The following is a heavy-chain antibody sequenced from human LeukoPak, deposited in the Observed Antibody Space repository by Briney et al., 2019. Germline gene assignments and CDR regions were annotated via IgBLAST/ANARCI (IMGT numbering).Heavy chain of an antibody. V-gene: IGHV4-59*08. J-gene: IGHJ4*02. Sequence: SETLSLTCTVSGDSISGFYWNLIRQPPGKGPEWIGYIHYSGSTNYNPSLKSRVTISLDTSKKQFSLQLSSVTAADTGVYYCARRPQNSGGDDGPSGLDYWAQGTLVTVSS. CDR1: GDSISGFY. D-gene: IGHD1-26*01. CDR3: ARRPQNSGGDDGPSGLDY. CDR2: IHYSGST.